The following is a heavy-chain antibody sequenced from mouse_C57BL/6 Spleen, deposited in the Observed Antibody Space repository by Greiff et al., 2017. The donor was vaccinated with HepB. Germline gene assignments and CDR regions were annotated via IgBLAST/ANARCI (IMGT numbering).Heavy chain of an antibody. D-gene: IGHD2-1*01. J-gene: IGHJ4*01. CDR2: IDPSDSET. V-gene: IGHV1-52*01. CDR3: ARSGGNYVQYYAMDY. CDR1: GYTFTSYW. Sequence: QVQLQQSGAELVRPGSSVKLSCKASGYTFTSYWMHWVKQRPIQGLEWIGNIDPSDSETHYNQKFKDKATLTVDKSSSTAYMQLSSLTSADSAVYYWARSGGNYVQYYAMDYWGQGTSVTVSA.